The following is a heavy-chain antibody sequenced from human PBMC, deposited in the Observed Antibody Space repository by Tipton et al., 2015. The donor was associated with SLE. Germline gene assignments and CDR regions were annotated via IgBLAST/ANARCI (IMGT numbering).Heavy chain of an antibody. CDR1: GFSLDESA. CDR2: ISWNSDGI. J-gene: IGHJ4*02. V-gene: IGHV3-9*01. Sequence: AVSGFSLDESAMHWVRQAPGKGLEWVSGISWNSDGIHYADSVKGRFTISRDNTKNSLFLQMNSLRAEDTAFYYCAKDMGYFGSKTTLEYWGQGTLVTVSS. CDR3: AKDMGYFGSKTTLEY. D-gene: IGHD3-10*01.